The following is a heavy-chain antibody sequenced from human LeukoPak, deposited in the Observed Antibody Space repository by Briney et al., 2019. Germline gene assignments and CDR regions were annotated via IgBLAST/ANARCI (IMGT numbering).Heavy chain of an antibody. CDR2: INANSGGT. V-gene: IGHV1-2*06. Sequence: AASVKVSCKASGYRFTGYYLHWVRQAPGQGLEWTGRINANSGGTDYAEKFQGRVTMTRDTSIGTAYMEVSRLIYDDTAVYYCARDFSLWFDYWGQGTLVTVSS. J-gene: IGHJ4*02. CDR1: GYRFTGYY. CDR3: ARDFSLWFDY. D-gene: IGHD3-10*01.